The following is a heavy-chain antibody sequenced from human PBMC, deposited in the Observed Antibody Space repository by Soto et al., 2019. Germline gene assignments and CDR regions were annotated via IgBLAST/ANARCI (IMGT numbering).Heavy chain of an antibody. Sequence: ASVKVSCKASGYIFTDYYMHWVRQAPGQGLEWMGWINPNSGGTYYAQRFQGRVTVTRDTSISTAYMELSSLKSDDTAVYYCARKLPTHYSISWPLDYWGQGTLVTVSS. CDR2: INPNSGGT. CDR1: GYIFTDYY. V-gene: IGHV1-2*02. D-gene: IGHD3-3*02. J-gene: IGHJ4*02. CDR3: ARKLPTHYSISWPLDY.